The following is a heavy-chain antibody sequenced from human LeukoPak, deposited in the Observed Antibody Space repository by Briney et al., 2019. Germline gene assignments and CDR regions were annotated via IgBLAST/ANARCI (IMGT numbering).Heavy chain of an antibody. J-gene: IGHJ4*02. CDR3: AKRGDCSGTCTYDY. CDR2: VGGRGVKT. Sequence: PGGSLRLSCAASGFTFSNYAIHWVRQAPGKGLEWVSIVGGRGVKTYYADSVKGRFTISRDNSKNTVYLRMNSLRAEDTAVYYCAKRGDCSGTCTYDYWGQGTLVTVSS. V-gene: IGHV3-23*01. D-gene: IGHD2-2*01. CDR1: GFTFSNYA.